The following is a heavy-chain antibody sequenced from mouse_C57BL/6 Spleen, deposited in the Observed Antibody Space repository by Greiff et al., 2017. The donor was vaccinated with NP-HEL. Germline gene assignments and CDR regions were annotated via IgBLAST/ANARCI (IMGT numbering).Heavy chain of an antibody. J-gene: IGHJ3*01. D-gene: IGHD2-4*01. CDR1: GYTFTDYE. CDR2: IDPETGGT. V-gene: IGHV1-15*01. Sequence: QVHVKQSGAELVRPGASVTLSCKASGYTFTDYEMHWVKQTPVHGLEWIGAIDPETGGTAYNQKFKGKAILTADKSSSTAYMELRSLTSEDSAVYYCTGGGLRRAWFAYWGQGTLVTVSA. CDR3: TGGGLRRAWFAY.